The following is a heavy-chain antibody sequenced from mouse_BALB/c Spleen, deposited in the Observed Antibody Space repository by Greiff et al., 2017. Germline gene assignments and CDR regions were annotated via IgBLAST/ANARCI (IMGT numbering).Heavy chain of an antibody. CDR2: ISYSGST. CDR3: ASPSTMITRYAMDY. J-gene: IGHJ4*01. D-gene: IGHD2-4*01. Sequence: EVMLVESGPSLVKPSQTLSLTCSVTGDSITSGYWNWIRKFPGNKLEYMGYISYSGSTYYNPSLKSRISITRDTSKNQYYLQLNSVTTEDTATYYCASPSTMITRYAMDYWGQGTSVTVSS. CDR1: GDSITSGY. V-gene: IGHV3-8*02.